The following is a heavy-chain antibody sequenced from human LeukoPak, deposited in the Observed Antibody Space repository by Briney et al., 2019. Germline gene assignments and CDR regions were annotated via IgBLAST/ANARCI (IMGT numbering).Heavy chain of an antibody. D-gene: IGHD6-6*01. CDR1: GYTFTRYY. V-gene: IGHV1-69*05. J-gene: IGHJ4*02. CDR2: IIPIFGTA. Sequence: ASVKVSCKASGYTFTRYYLHWVRQAPGQGLEWMGGIIPIFGTASYAQKFQGRVTITTDESTSTAYMDLSSLRSEDTAVYYCARDLDSGIAALGYWGQGTLVTVSS. CDR3: ARDLDSGIAALGY.